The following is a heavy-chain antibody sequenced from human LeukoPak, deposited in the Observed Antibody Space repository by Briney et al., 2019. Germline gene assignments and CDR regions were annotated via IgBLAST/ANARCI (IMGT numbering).Heavy chain of an antibody. J-gene: IGHJ3*02. CDR3: AKDQDYAFDI. D-gene: IGHD2-15*01. CDR1: GFRFSTYN. CDR2: IGSGHNI. V-gene: IGHV3-48*01. Sequence: GGSLILSCAASGFRFSTYNINWVRQATGPVLQWVSYIGSGHNIYYADSVEGRFTISRDNAKNSLYLQMNSLRAEDTAVYYCAKDQDYAFDIWGQGTTVTVSS.